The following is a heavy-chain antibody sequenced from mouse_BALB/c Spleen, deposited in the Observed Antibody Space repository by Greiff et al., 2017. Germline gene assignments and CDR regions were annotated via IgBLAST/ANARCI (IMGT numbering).Heavy chain of an antibody. CDR3: AIDMAGPFAY. CDR1: GFTFTDYY. CDR2: IRNKANGYTT. J-gene: IGHJ3*01. Sequence: EVQLVESGGGLVQPGGSLRLSCATSGFTFTDYYMSWVRQPPGKALEWLGFIRNKANGYTTEYSASVKGRFTISRDNSQSILYLQMNTLRAEDSATYYCAIDMAGPFAYWGQGTLVTVSA. D-gene: IGHD3-3*01. V-gene: IGHV7-3*02.